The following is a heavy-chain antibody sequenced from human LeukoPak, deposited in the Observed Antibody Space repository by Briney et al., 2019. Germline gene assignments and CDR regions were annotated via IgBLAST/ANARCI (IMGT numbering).Heavy chain of an antibody. CDR1: GGTFSSYA. V-gene: IGHV1-69*05. D-gene: IGHD3-22*01. CDR2: IIPIFGTA. CDR3: ARDPRYYDSSGYYYDNWFDP. J-gene: IGHJ5*02. Sequence: SVKVSCKASGGTFSSYAISWVRQAPGQGLEWMGGIIPIFGTANYAQKFQGRVTITTDESTSTAYMELSSLRSEDTAAYYCARDPRYYDSSGYYYDNWFDPWGQGTLVTVSS.